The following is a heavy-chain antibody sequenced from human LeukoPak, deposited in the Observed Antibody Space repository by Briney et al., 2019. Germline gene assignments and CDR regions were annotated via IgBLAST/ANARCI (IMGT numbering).Heavy chain of an antibody. CDR1: GFTFSSYW. V-gene: IGHV3-7*03. CDR3: ARARLGIAVAGMPADY. Sequence: GGSLRLSCAASGFTFSSYWMSWVRQAPGKGLEWVANIKQDGSEKYYVDSVKGRFTISRDNAKNSLYLQMNSLRAEDTAVYYCARARLGIAVAGMPADYWGQGTLVTVSS. D-gene: IGHD6-19*01. J-gene: IGHJ4*02. CDR2: IKQDGSEK.